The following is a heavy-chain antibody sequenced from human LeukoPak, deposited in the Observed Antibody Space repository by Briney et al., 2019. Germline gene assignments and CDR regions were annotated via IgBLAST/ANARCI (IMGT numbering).Heavy chain of an antibody. CDR1: GFTYRDYG. V-gene: IGHV3-30*02. D-gene: IGHD4/OR15-4a*01. CDR2: IRYDGSEK. Sequence: GGYVRLSCAASGFTYRDYGMHWVRQAPGKGLEWVALIRYDGSEKYYGDSGRGRFTSSRDNSNNTLYLQMDGLGTEDTAVYFCAKGRDYHMGVWGKGSTVTISS. J-gene: IGHJ6*03. CDR3: AKGRDYHMGV.